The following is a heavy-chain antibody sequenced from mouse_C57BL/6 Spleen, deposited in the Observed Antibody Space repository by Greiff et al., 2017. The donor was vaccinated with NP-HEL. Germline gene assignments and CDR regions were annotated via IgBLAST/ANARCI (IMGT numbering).Heavy chain of an antibody. CDR1: GYTFTDYN. J-gene: IGHJ2*01. V-gene: IGHV1-22*01. Sequence: VQLQQSGPELVKPGASVKMSCKASGYTFTDYNMHWVKQSHGKSLEWIGYINPNNGGTSYNQKFKGKATLTVNKSSSTAYMELRSLTSEDSAVYYCARGEWLLRGYFDYWGQGTTLTVSS. CDR3: ARGEWLLRGYFDY. CDR2: INPNNGGT. D-gene: IGHD2-3*01.